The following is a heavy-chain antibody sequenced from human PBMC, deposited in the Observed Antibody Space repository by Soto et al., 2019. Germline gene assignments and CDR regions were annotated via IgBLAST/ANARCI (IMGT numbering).Heavy chain of an antibody. CDR2: IRSKANSYAT. CDR1: GFTFSGSA. V-gene: IGHV3-73*01. J-gene: IGHJ6*02. Sequence: GGSLRLSCAASGFTFSGSAMHWVRQASGKGLEWVGRIRSKANSYATAYAASVKGRFTISRDDSKNTAYLQMNSLKTEDTAVYYCTRQREIQASHYYYYGMDVWGQGTTVTVS. CDR3: TRQREIQASHYYYYGMDV.